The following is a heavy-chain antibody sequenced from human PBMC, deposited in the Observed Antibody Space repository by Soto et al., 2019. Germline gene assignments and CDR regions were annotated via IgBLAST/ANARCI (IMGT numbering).Heavy chain of an antibody. Sequence: PGGSLRLSCAASGFAFSTHSMNWVRQAPGKGLEWVSYITSSGNIIYYTDSVKGRFTISRDNAKNSLYLQMNSLRAEDTAVYYCARDVYVDVWGKGTTVTVSS. J-gene: IGHJ6*03. CDR3: ARDVYVDV. CDR2: ITSSGNII. V-gene: IGHV3-48*01. CDR1: GFAFSTHS.